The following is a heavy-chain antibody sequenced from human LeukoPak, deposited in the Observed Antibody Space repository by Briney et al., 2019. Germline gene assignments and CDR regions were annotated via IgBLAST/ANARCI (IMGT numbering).Heavy chain of an antibody. CDR1: GGTFSSYA. V-gene: IGHV1-69*06. CDR3: ASSGLGGSGNYHRTWYNWFDP. J-gene: IGHJ5*02. Sequence: ASVKVSCKASGGTFSSYAISWVRQAPGQGLEWMGGIIPIFGTANYAQKFQGRVTITADKSTSTAYMELSSLRSEDTAVYYCASSGLGGSGNYHRTWYNWFDPWGQGTLITVSS. CDR2: IIPIFGTA. D-gene: IGHD3-10*01.